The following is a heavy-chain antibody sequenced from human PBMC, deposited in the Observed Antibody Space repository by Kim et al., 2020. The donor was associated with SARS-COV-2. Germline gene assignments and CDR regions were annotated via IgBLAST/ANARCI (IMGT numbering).Heavy chain of an antibody. CDR3: IRQGV. V-gene: IGHV3-73*01. J-gene: IGHJ4*02. CDR2: IRNKPNNYAT. CDR1: GFTFSEFG. Sequence: GESLKISCAGSGFTFSEFGIHWVRQASGKGLEWVGRIRNKPNNYATSYAASVKGRFTISRDDSKNTAYLQMNSLKTEDTAVYYCIRQGVWGQGTLVTVSS.